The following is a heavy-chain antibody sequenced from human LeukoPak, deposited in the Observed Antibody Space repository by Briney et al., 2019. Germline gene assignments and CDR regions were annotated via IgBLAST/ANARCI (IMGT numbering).Heavy chain of an antibody. CDR2: IYYSGST. CDR3: ARLGGGYCSSTSCYNHLSVDY. V-gene: IGHV4-39*01. D-gene: IGHD2-2*02. Sequence: SETLSLTCTVSGGSISSSSYYWGWIRQPPGKGLEWIGSIYYSGSTYYNPSLKSRVTISVDTSKNQFSLKLSSVTAADTAVYYCARLGGGYCSSTSCYNHLSVDYWGQGTLVTVSS. J-gene: IGHJ4*02. CDR1: GGSISSSSYY.